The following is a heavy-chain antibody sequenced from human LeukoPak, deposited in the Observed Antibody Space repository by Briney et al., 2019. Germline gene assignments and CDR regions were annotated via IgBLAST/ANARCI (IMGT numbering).Heavy chain of an antibody. CDR2: ISERGGST. Sequence: GGSLRLSCVVSGISLSNYGMTWVRQAPGKGLEWFSYISERGGSTAYADSVKGRFTISRDTSLNTLYLQMNNLRAEDTAVYFCAKRGVVIRGILVIGYHQEAYHYDFWGQGVLVTVSS. J-gene: IGHJ4*02. CDR3: AKRGVVIRGILVIGYHQEAYHYDF. CDR1: GISLSNYG. V-gene: IGHV3-23*01. D-gene: IGHD3-10*01.